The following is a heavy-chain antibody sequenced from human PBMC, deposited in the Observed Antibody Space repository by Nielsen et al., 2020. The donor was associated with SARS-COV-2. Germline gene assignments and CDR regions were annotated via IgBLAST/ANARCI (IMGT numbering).Heavy chain of an antibody. CDR3: ARDIAVTGSPLHYFDY. D-gene: IGHD6-19*01. CDR1: GYTFHKFA. CDR2: IDTNTGNP. Sequence: ASVHVSCKPSGYTFHKFALNWVRQAPGQGLEWMGWIDTNTGNPTYAQGFTGRFVFSLDTSVSTAYLQISGLKAEDTAVYYCARDIAVTGSPLHYFDYWGQGTLVAVSS. J-gene: IGHJ4*02. V-gene: IGHV7-4-1*02.